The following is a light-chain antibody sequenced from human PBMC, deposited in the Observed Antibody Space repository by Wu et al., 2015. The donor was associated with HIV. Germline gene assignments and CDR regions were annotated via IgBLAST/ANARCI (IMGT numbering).Light chain of an antibody. V-gene: IGKV3-11*01. J-gene: IGKJ3*01. CDR1: QALNAF. CDR3: QHRHSWPFT. CDR2: NTY. Sequence: EIVLTQSPVTLSLSPGETATLSCRASQALNAFFAWFQQKPGQPPRLLIYNTYTRASGVPARFSGSRSGTDFTLTISSLEPEDFAVYYCQHRHSWPFTFGPRDRRVDLK.